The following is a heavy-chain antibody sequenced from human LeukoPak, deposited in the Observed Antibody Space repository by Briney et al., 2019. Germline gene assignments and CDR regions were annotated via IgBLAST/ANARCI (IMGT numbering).Heavy chain of an antibody. D-gene: IGHD2-21*01. Sequence: SVKVSCKASGGTFSNYAISWVRQAPGQGLEWMGGIIPIFGTTNYAQKFQGRVTITADESTSTAYMELSSLRSEDTAVYYCARNSRSHKGYFDYWGQGTLVTVSS. J-gene: IGHJ4*02. CDR2: IIPIFGTT. V-gene: IGHV1-69*13. CDR1: GGTFSNYA. CDR3: ARNSRSHKGYFDY.